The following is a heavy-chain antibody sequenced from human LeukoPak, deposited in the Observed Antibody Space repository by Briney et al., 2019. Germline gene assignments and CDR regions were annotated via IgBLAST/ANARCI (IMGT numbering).Heavy chain of an antibody. D-gene: IGHD6-6*01. CDR2: INTDGSST. CDR3: ARDSRPRGGYSSSLQH. J-gene: IGHJ1*01. V-gene: IGHV3-74*01. Sequence: GGSLRLSCAASGFTFSSYWMHWVRQAPGKGLVWVSRINTDGSSTSYADSVKGRFTISRDNAKNTLYLRMNSLRAEDTAVYYCARDSRPRGGYSSSLQHWGQGTLVTVSS. CDR1: GFTFSSYW.